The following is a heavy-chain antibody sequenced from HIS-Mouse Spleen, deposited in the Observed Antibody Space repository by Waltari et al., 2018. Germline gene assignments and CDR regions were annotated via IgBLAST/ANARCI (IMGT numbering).Heavy chain of an antibody. V-gene: IGHV4-39*07. CDR3: AREIPYSSSWYDWYFDL. CDR2: IDYSVRT. J-gene: IGHJ2*01. Sequence: QLQLQESGPGLVKPSETLSLTCTVSGGSISSSSYYWGWIRQPPGKGLEWIGSIDYSVRTYYNPSLKSRVTISVDTSKNQFSLKLSSVTAADTAVYYCAREIPYSSSWYDWYFDLWGRGTLVTVSS. D-gene: IGHD6-13*01. CDR1: GGSISSSSYY.